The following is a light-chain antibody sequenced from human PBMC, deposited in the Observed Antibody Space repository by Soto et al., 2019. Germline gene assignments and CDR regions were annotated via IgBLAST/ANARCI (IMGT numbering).Light chain of an antibody. CDR3: QRSYSTPYS. CDR2: LTS. CDR1: RSIGNY. V-gene: IGKV1-39*01. Sequence: DIQMTQSPSSLAASVGDRVTITCRASRSIGNYLNWYQQKPESAPKLLIYLTSSLQSGVPSRFSGSGSGTDFTLTISSLQPEDFATHYCQRSYSTPYSFGQGTKLEIK. J-gene: IGKJ2*01.